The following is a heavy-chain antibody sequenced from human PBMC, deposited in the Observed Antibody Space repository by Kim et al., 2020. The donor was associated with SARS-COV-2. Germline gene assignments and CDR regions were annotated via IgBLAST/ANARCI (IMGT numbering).Heavy chain of an antibody. V-gene: IGHV4-31*03. CDR3: ARKRATEYYDILTGHNWFDP. J-gene: IGHJ5*02. CDR2: IYYSGST. D-gene: IGHD3-9*01. Sequence: SETLSLTCTVSGGSISSGGYYWSWIRQHPGKGLEWIGYIYYSGSTYYNPSLKSRVTISVDTSKNQFSLKLSSVTAADTAVYYCARKRATEYYDILTGHNWFDPWGQGTLVTVSS. CDR1: GGSISSGGYY.